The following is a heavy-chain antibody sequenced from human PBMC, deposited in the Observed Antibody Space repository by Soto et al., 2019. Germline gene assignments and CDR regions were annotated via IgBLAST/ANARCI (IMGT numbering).Heavy chain of an antibody. V-gene: IGHV3-7*01. CDR1: GFTFSSYW. CDR2: IKQDGSGDRT. D-gene: IGHD3-9*01. J-gene: IGHJ6*02. Sequence: GGSLRLSCAASGFTFSSYWMSWVRQAPGKGLEWVANIKQDGSGDRTYYADSVKGRFTISRDNSKNTLYLQMNSLRAEDTAVYYCAKDGRYFDWLNGMDVWGQGTTVTVSS. CDR3: AKDGRYFDWLNGMDV.